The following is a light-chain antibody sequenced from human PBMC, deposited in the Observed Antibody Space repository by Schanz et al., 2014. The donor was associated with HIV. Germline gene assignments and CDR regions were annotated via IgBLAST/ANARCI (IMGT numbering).Light chain of an antibody. Sequence: QSALTQPAFVSGSPGQSITISCTGTSSDVGSYNRVSWYQQYPGKAPKVMIYDVSNRPSGVSNRFSGSKSGNTASLTISGLQAEDEADYYCSSYASRSTPLYVFGTGTKLTVL. CDR1: SSDVGSYNR. V-gene: IGLV2-14*02. CDR3: SSYASRSTPLYV. J-gene: IGLJ1*01. CDR2: DVS.